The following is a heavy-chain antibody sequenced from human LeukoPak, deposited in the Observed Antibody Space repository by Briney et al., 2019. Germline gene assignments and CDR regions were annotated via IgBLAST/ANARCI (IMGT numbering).Heavy chain of an antibody. CDR3: ARATYGSGSYYNGMGY. D-gene: IGHD3-10*01. J-gene: IGHJ4*02. Sequence: ASVKVSCKASGYTFTSYDINWVRQATGQGLEWMGWMNPNSGNTGYAQEFQGRVTMTRNTSISTAYMELSSLRSEDTAVYYCARATYGSGSYYNGMGYWGQGTLVTVSS. V-gene: IGHV1-8*01. CDR2: MNPNSGNT. CDR1: GYTFTSYD.